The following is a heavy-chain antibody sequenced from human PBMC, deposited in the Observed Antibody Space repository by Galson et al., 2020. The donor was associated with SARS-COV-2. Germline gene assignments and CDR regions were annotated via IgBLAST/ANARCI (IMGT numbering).Heavy chain of an antibody. V-gene: IGHV4-59*01. Sequence: SETLSLTCTVSGGSISSYYWSWIRQPPGKGLEWIGHLYYSGRTNYNPSLKSRVTISVDTSKNQFSLKLSSVTAADTAVYYCARASMARITIFGVVTQFDYWGQGTLVTVSS. J-gene: IGHJ4*02. CDR1: GGSISSYY. CDR2: LYYSGRT. CDR3: ARASMARITIFGVVTQFDY. D-gene: IGHD3-3*01.